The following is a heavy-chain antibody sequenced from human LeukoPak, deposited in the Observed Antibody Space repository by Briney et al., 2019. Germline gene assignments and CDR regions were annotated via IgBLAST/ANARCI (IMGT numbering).Heavy chain of an antibody. CDR3: ARDFYRVSPYYYYGMDV. D-gene: IGHD2/OR15-2a*01. CDR1: GFTFSSYW. J-gene: IGHJ6*02. CDR2: IKQDGSEK. Sequence: PGGSLRLSCAASGFTFSSYWMSWVRQAPGKGLEWVANIKQDGSEKYYVDSVKGRFTISRDNAKNSLYLQMNSLRAEDTAVYYCARDFYRVSPYYYYGMDVWGQGTTVTVSS. V-gene: IGHV3-7*01.